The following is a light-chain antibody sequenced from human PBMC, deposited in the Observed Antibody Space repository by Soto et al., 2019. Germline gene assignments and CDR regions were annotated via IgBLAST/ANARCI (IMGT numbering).Light chain of an antibody. CDR2: SNN. CDR3: AAWDDSLNSPRML. CDR1: YSNIGSNT. V-gene: IGLV1-44*01. Sequence: QSVLTQPPSVSATPGQRGTISCSGTYSNIGSNTVAWYQRLPGTAHKLLIYSNNERPSGVPDRFSGSKSGSSASLAISGLQSEDEADYYCAAWDDSLNSPRMLFGGGTKLTVL. J-gene: IGLJ2*01.